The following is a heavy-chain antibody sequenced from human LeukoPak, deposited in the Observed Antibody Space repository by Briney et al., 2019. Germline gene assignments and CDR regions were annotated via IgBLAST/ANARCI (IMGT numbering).Heavy chain of an antibody. V-gene: IGHV3-9*01. CDR2: ISWNSGSI. Sequence: PGRSLRLSCAASTFTFDNYAMHWVRQAPGKGLEWVSGISWNSGSIAYADSIKGRFTISRDNAKKSLYLQMNSLRAEDTAVYYCARAWSGSYFDYWGQGTLVTVSS. J-gene: IGHJ4*02. CDR3: ARAWSGSYFDY. D-gene: IGHD1-26*01. CDR1: TFTFDNYA.